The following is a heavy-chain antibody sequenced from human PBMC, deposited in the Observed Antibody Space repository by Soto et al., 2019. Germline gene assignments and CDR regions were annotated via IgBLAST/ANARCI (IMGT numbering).Heavy chain of an antibody. CDR2: IYYSGST. J-gene: IGHJ4*02. V-gene: IGHV4-39*01. CDR3: ASLPLKWELLTVDY. D-gene: IGHD1-26*01. Sequence: QLQLQESGPGLVKPSETLSLTCTVSGGSISSSSYYWGWIRQPPGKGLEWIGSIYYSGSTYYNPSLKSRVTISVDTSKNQFSLKLSSVTAADTAVYYCASLPLKWELLTVDYWGQGTLVTVSS. CDR1: GGSISSSSYY.